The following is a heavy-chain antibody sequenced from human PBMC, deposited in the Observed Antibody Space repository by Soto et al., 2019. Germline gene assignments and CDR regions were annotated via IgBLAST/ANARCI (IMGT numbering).Heavy chain of an antibody. CDR2: ISSSSSYT. J-gene: IGHJ4*02. Sequence: GGSLRLSCAASGFTFSDYYMSWIRQAPGKGLEWVSYISSSSSYTNYADSVKGRFTISRDNAKNSLYLQMNSLRAEDTAVYYCARGKMVTSFDYWGKGTLVTVSS. CDR1: GFTFSDYY. D-gene: IGHD5-18*01. V-gene: IGHV3-11*06. CDR3: ARGKMVTSFDY.